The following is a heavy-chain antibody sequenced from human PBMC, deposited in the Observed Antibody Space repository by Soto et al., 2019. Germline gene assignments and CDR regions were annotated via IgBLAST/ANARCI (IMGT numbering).Heavy chain of an antibody. CDR3: AKEGGWSDYYYGMGV. J-gene: IGHJ6*02. CDR1: GFTFSSYA. CDR2: ISGSGGST. D-gene: IGHD6-19*01. V-gene: IGHV3-23*01. Sequence: XVSLRLSCAASGFTFSSYAMSGVRQAPGKGLEWVSAISGSGGSTYYADSVKGRFTISRDNSKNTLYLQMNSLRAEETAVCYCAKEGGWSDYYYGMGVWGQGPTVTVSS.